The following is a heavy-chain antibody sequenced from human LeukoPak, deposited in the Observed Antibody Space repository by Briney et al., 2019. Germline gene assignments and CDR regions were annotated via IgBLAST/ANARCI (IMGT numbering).Heavy chain of an antibody. CDR3: ARGYQEMVYAIRRYYGMDV. CDR2: MNPNSGNT. CDR1: GYTFTSYD. V-gene: IGHV1-8*01. J-gene: IGHJ6*02. D-gene: IGHD2-8*01. Sequence: ASVKVSCKASGYTFTSYDINWVRQATGQGLEWMGWMNPNSGNTGYAQKLQGRVTMTRNTSISTAYMELSSLRSEDTAVYYCARGYQEMVYAIRRYYGMDVWGQGTTVTVSS.